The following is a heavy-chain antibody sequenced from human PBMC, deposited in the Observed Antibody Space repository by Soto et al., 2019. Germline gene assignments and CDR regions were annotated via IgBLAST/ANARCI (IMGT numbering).Heavy chain of an antibody. CDR2: IYHSGST. Sequence: SSETLSLTCAVSGYSISSGYYWGWIRQPPGKGLEWIGSIYHSGSTYYNPSLKSRVTISVDTSKNQFSLKLSSVTAADTAVYYCARDPPEQQLGTWWFDPWGQGTLVTVSS. CDR3: ARDPPEQQLGTWWFDP. V-gene: IGHV4-38-2*02. J-gene: IGHJ5*02. CDR1: GYSISSGYY. D-gene: IGHD6-13*01.